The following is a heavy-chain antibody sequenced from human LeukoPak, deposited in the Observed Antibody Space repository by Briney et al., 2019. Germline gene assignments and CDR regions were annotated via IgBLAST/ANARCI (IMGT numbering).Heavy chain of an antibody. CDR3: ARDGRCSGGSCYSEAFDI. V-gene: IGHV1-18*01. Sequence: GASVKVSCKASGYTCTSYGISWVRQAPGQGLEWMERISTYNGNTNYAQKLQGRVTMTTHTSTTTAYMELRSLRSDDTAVYYCARDGRCSGGSCYSEAFDIWGQGTMVTVSS. CDR1: GYTCTSYG. J-gene: IGHJ3*02. D-gene: IGHD2-15*01. CDR2: ISTYNGNT.